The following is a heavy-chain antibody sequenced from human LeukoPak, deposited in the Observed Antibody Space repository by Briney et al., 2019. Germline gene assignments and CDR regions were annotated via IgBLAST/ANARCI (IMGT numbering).Heavy chain of an antibody. D-gene: IGHD7-27*01. Sequence: GGSLRLSCAASGFTFSSYGMHWVRQAPGKGLEWVAVISYDGSNKYYADSVKGRFTISRDNSKNTLYLQMNSLRAEDTAVYYCASRKLGNDYWGQGTLVTVSS. CDR2: ISYDGSNK. CDR3: ASRKLGNDY. V-gene: IGHV3-30*19. CDR1: GFTFSSYG. J-gene: IGHJ4*02.